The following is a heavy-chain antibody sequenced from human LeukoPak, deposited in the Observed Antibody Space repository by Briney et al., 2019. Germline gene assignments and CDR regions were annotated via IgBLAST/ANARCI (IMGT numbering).Heavy chain of an antibody. CDR2: GYYRGTN. V-gene: IGHV4-39*01. CDR1: GDSMSGSTYY. Sequence: SETLSLTCSVSGDSMSGSTYYWAWIRQPPGKGLEWVGSGYYRGTNYYNPSLESRATITLDSRNQFSLRLTSVTAADTAVYYCGRLGIHKPYSLDYWGQGTLVTVSS. D-gene: IGHD4-11*01. CDR3: GRLGIHKPYSLDY. J-gene: IGHJ4*02.